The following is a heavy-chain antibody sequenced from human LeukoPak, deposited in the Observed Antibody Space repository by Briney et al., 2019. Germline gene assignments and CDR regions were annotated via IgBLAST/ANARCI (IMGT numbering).Heavy chain of an antibody. Sequence: PSETLSLTCTVSGGSSSSYYWSWIRQPPGKGLEWIGYIYYSGSTNYNPSLKSRVTISVDTSKNQFSLKLSSVTAADTAVYYCARQTGYGGYAPGYFDYWGQGTLVTVSS. J-gene: IGHJ4*02. CDR3: ARQTGYGGYAPGYFDY. CDR1: GGSSSSYY. V-gene: IGHV4-59*01. D-gene: IGHD4-23*01. CDR2: IYYSGST.